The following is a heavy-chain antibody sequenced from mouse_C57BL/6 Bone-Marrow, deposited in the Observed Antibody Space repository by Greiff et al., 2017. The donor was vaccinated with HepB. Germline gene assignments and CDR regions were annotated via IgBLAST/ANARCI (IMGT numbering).Heavy chain of an antibody. CDR2: IHPNSGST. D-gene: IGHD1-1*01. V-gene: IGHV1-64*01. Sequence: QVQLQQPGAELVKPGASVKLSCKASGYTFTSYWMHWVKQRPGQGLEWIGMIHPNSGSTNYNEKFKSKATLTVDKSSSTAYMQLSSLTSEDSAVYYCARGGYYYGSRAFDYWGQGTTLTVSS. J-gene: IGHJ2*01. CDR3: ARGGYYYGSRAFDY. CDR1: GYTFTSYW.